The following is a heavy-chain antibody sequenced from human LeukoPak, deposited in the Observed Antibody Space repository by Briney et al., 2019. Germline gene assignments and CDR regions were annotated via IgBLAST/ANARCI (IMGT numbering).Heavy chain of an antibody. CDR3: ARDKIVGATHFDY. D-gene: IGHD1-26*01. CDR1: GFTVSSNY. Sequence: GGSLRLSCAASGFTVSSNYMSWVRQAPGKGLEWVANIQQDGSEKYYVDSVKGRFTISRDNAKNSLYLQMNSLRAEDTAVYYCARDKIVGATHFDYWGQGTLVTVSS. V-gene: IGHV3-7*01. CDR2: IQQDGSEK. J-gene: IGHJ4*02.